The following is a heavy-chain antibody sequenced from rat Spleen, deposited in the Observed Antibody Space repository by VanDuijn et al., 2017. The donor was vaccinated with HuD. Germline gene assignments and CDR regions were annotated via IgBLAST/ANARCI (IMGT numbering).Heavy chain of an antibody. V-gene: IGHV5-31*01. CDR1: GFTFNNYW. Sequence: EVQLVESGGGLVQPGRSLKLSCVASGFTFNNYWMTWIRQSPGKGLEWVASITNIAGRTHYPDSVKGRFTISRDIAKSTLYLQMNSLRSEDTATYYCTRDNSGADYWGQGVMVTVSS. CDR3: TRDNSGADY. D-gene: IGHD1-1*01. J-gene: IGHJ2*01. CDR2: ITNIAGRT.